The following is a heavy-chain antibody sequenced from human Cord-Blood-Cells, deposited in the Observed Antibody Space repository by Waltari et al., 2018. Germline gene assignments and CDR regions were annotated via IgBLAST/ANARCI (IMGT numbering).Heavy chain of an antibody. CDR3: ATLGSYHDAFDI. J-gene: IGHJ3*02. CDR2: FDPEDGET. Sequence: QVQLVQSGAAVKKPGASVKVSCKVSGYTLTALSMHWVRQAPGKGLEWMGGFDPEDGETIYAQKFQGRVTMTEDTSTDTAYMELSSLRSEDTAVYYCATLGSYHDAFDIWGQGTMVTVSS. CDR1: GYTLTALS. V-gene: IGHV1-24*01. D-gene: IGHD1-26*01.